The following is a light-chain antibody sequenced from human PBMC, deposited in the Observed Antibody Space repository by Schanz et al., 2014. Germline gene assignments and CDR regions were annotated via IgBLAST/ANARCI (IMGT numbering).Light chain of an antibody. V-gene: IGKV3-11*01. J-gene: IGKJ4*01. CDR3: QQRSNWPLLT. CDR1: QSVSSY. Sequence: DIVLTQSPATLSLSPGERATLSCRASQSVSSYLAWYQQKPGQAPRLLIYDASNRATGIPARFSGSGSVTDFTLTISSLEPEDFAVYYCQQRSNWPLLTFGGGTKVEIK. CDR2: DAS.